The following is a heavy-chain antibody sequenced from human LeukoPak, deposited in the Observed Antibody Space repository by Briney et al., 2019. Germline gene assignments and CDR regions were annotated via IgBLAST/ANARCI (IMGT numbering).Heavy chain of an antibody. V-gene: IGHV4-4*07. CDR1: GGSISSYY. Sequence: SETLSLTCTVSGGSISSYYWSWIRQPAGKGLEWIGRIYTSGSTNYNPSLKSRVTMSVDTSKNQFSLKLSSVTAADTAVYYCARRHDILTGYLSWFDPWGQGTLVTVSS. CDR2: IYTSGST. D-gene: IGHD3-9*01. CDR3: ARRHDILTGYLSWFDP. J-gene: IGHJ5*02.